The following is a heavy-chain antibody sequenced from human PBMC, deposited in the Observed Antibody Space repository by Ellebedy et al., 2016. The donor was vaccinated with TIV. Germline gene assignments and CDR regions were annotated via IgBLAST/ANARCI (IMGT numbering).Heavy chain of an antibody. J-gene: IGHJ4*02. D-gene: IGHD3-3*01. V-gene: IGHV3-21*01. CDR3: ARGPYDFWSGSGY. Sequence: GGSLRLXCAASGFTFSSYSMNWVRQAPGKGLEWVSSISSSSSYIYYADSVKGRFTISRDNAKNSLYLQMNSLRAEDTAVYYCARGPYDFWSGSGYWGQGTLVTVSS. CDR2: ISSSSSYI. CDR1: GFTFSSYS.